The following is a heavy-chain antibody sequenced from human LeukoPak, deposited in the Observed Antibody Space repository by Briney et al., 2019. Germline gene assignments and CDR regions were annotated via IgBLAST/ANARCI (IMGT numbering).Heavy chain of an antibody. J-gene: IGHJ4*02. V-gene: IGHV1-18*01. CDR1: GGTFSRYA. Sequence: ASVKVSCKASGGTFSRYAISWVRQAPGQGLEWMGWISAYNGNTNYAQKLQGRVTMTTDTSTSTAYMELRSLRSDDTAVYYCARWGSVAEIRPDYWGQGTLVTVSS. D-gene: IGHD6-19*01. CDR2: ISAYNGNT. CDR3: ARWGSVAEIRPDY.